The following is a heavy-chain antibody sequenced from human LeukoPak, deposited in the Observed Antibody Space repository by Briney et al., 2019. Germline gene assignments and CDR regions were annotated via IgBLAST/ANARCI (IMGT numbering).Heavy chain of an antibody. CDR1: GFTFSSYA. CDR3: AKDRGGYNWNY. D-gene: IGHD5-24*01. V-gene: IGHV3-23*01. Sequence: GGSMRLSCAASGFTFSSYAMSWDRQAPGKGLEWVSAISGSGGSTYYADSVKGRFTISRDNSKNTLYLQMNSLRAEDTAVYYCAKDRGGYNWNYWGQGTLVTVSS. CDR2: ISGSGGST. J-gene: IGHJ4*02.